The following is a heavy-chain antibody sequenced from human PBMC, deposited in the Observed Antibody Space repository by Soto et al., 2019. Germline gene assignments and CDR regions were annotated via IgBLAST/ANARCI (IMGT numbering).Heavy chain of an antibody. CDR1: GGSSISGDYY. D-gene: IGHD3-3*01. CDR2: INHSGST. CDR3: ARVYYDFWSGYNHFDY. V-gene: IGHV4-34*01. J-gene: IGHJ4*02. Sequence: TSETLSLTCTVSGGSSISGDYYWSWIRQPPGKGLEWIGEINHSGSTNYNPSLKSRVTISVDTSKNQFSLKLSSVTAADTAVYYCARVYYDFWSGYNHFDYWGQGTLVTVSS.